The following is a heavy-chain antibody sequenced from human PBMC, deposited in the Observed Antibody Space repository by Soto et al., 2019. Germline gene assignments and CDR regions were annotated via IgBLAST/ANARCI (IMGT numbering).Heavy chain of an antibody. CDR2: MYPNSGNT. CDR3: ARATVDYYYGMDV. Sequence: SSVKVSCKASGCTFTSYDINWVLQATGQGREWMGGMYPNSGNTGYAQKFQGRVTMTRNTSISTAYMELSSLRSEDTAVYYCARATVDYYYGMDVWGQGTTVTVSS. V-gene: IGHV1-8*01. D-gene: IGHD4-17*01. J-gene: IGHJ6*02. CDR1: GCTFTSYD.